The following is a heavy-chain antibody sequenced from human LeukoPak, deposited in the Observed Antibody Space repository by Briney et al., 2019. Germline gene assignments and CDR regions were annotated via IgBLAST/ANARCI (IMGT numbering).Heavy chain of an antibody. D-gene: IGHD3-22*01. Sequence: GGSLRLSCAASGFTFDDYAMHWVRQAPGKGLEWVSLISGDGGSTYYADSVKGRFTISRDNSKNSLYLQMNSLRTEDTALYYCAKDAYYYDSSGYYSLDYWGQGTLVTVSS. V-gene: IGHV3-43*02. CDR3: AKDAYYYDSSGYYSLDY. J-gene: IGHJ4*02. CDR1: GFTFDDYA. CDR2: ISGDGGST.